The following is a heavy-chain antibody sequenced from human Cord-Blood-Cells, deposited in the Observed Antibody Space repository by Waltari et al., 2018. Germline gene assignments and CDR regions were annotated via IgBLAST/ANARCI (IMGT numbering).Heavy chain of an antibody. CDR3: ASGYCSSTSCPMKDY. J-gene: IGHJ4*02. V-gene: IGHV3-9*01. CDR1: GSTFDDYA. CDR2: ISWNSGSI. Sequence: EVQLVESGGGLVQPGRSLRLSCAASGSTFDDYALHWVRQAPGKGLEWVSGISWNSGSIGYADSVKGRFTISRDNAKNSLYLQMNSLRAEDTALYYCASGYCSSTSCPMKDYWGQGTLVTVSS. D-gene: IGHD2-2*01.